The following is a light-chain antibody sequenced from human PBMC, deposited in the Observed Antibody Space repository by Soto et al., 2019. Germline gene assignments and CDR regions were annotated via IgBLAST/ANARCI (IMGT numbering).Light chain of an antibody. V-gene: IGKV3-15*01. Sequence: EIMMTQSPCTLSASPGDGATISCTASQSVNFNLAWYQQKPGQPPRLLMYGASTRATGIPVRFSGSGSGTEFTLTISSLLAEDSAVYYCHQYNSWPRGTFGPGTKVEIK. CDR3: HQYNSWPRGT. CDR1: QSVNFN. J-gene: IGKJ3*01. CDR2: GAS.